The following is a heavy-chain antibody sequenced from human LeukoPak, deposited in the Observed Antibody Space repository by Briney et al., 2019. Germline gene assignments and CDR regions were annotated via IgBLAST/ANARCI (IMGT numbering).Heavy chain of an antibody. V-gene: IGHV1-18*01. CDR1: GYTFTSYV. J-gene: IGHJ6*02. D-gene: IGHD2-2*02. Sequence: GASVKVSCKASGYTFTSYVISWVRQAPGQGLDWMGWISAYNGNTNYAQKLQGRVTMTTDTSTSTAYMELRSLRSDDTAVYYCARDLVVVPAAILDYYYGMDVWGQGTTVTVSS. CDR2: ISAYNGNT. CDR3: ARDLVVVPAAILDYYYGMDV.